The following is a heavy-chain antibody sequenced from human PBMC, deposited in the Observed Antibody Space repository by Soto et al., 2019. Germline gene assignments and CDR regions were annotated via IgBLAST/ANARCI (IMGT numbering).Heavy chain of an antibody. CDR1: GYTFTGYW. V-gene: IGHV5-51*01. Sequence: PGESLTISCVASGYTFTGYWIGWVRQMPGKGLEWMGIIYPGDSATRYSPSFRGQVTISADKSITTAYLQWSSLKASDTAMYYCMRQLGVDADNWFHPWGQGTLVTVSS. CDR2: IYPGDSAT. CDR3: MRQLGVDADNWFHP. D-gene: IGHD2-8*01. J-gene: IGHJ5*02.